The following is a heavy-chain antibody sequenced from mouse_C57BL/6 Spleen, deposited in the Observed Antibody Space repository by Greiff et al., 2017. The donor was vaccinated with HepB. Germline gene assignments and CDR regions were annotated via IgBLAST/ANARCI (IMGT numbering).Heavy chain of an antibody. V-gene: IGHV1-72*01. CDR3: ARGGVISTVVEGFAY. CDR1: GYTFTSYW. Sequence: QVQLQQPGAELVKPGASVKLSCKASGYTFTSYWMHWVKQRPGRGLEWIGRIDPNSGGTKYNEKFKSKATLTVDKPSSTAYMQHISLTTEDSAVYYCARGGVISTVVEGFAYWGQGTLVTVAA. J-gene: IGHJ3*01. D-gene: IGHD1-1*01. CDR2: IDPNSGGT.